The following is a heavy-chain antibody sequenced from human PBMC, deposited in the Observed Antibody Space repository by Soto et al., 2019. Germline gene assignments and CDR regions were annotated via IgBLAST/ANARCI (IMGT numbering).Heavy chain of an antibody. V-gene: IGHV3-23*01. CDR1: GLSFSSYA. CDR3: AKDENLLDWFPTSCHFDS. D-gene: IGHD3-9*01. J-gene: IGHJ4*02. CDR2: ISRSGNRT. Sequence: EVQVLESGGGLAQPGRSLRLSCAVSGLSFSSYAMTWVRQSPGKGLEWVSSISRSGNRTYSADSVRGRFTSSRDNYTNTLYMQMKSLRAEDIAVYYCAKDENLLDWFPTSCHFDSWGQGTLVTVSS.